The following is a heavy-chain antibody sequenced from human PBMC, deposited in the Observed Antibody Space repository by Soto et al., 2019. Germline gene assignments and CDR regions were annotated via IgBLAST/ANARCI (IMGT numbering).Heavy chain of an antibody. CDR3: ARVGHSSGWDWFDT. V-gene: IGHV1-8*01. CDR2: MNPNSGNT. J-gene: IGHJ5*02. Sequence: ASVKVSCKASGYTFTSYDINWVRQATGQGLEWMGWMNPNSGNTGYAQKFQGRVTMTRNTSISTAYMELSSLRSEDTAVYYCARVGHSSGWDWFDTWGQGTLVTVSS. D-gene: IGHD6-19*01. CDR1: GYTFTSYD.